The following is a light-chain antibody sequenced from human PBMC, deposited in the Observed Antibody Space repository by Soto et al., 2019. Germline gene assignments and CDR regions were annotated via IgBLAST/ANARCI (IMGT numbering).Light chain of an antibody. J-gene: IGLJ2*01. CDR1: RSDVGAYNY. Sequence: QSALTQPASVSGSPGQSITISGTGTRSDVGAYNYVSWYQQHPGKAPKPMIFDVNTRPSGVSDRFSGSKSGNTASPTISGLKAEDEADYYCNSYTSSHSLEVFGGGTKLTVL. CDR3: NSYTSSHSLEV. CDR2: DVN. V-gene: IGLV2-14*03.